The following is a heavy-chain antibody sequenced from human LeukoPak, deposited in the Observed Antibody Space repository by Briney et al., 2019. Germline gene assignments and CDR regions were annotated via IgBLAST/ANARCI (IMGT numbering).Heavy chain of an antibody. J-gene: IGHJ6*02. Sequence: GGSLRLSCAASGFTFSSYGMHWVRQAPDKGLEWVAVIWYDGSNKYYADSVKGRFTISRDNSKNTLYLQMNSLRAEDTAVYYCARDNGVLWFGDLVSYYYGMDVWGQGTTVTVSS. CDR2: IWYDGSNK. V-gene: IGHV3-33*01. D-gene: IGHD3-10*01. CDR3: ARDNGVLWFGDLVSYYYGMDV. CDR1: GFTFSSYG.